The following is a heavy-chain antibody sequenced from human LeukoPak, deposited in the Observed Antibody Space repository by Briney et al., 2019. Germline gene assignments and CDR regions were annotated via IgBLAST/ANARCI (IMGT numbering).Heavy chain of an antibody. V-gene: IGHV1-46*01. CDR1: GYTFTSYD. Sequence: ASVKVSCKASGYTFTSYDINWVRQATGQGLEWMGIINPSGGSTSYAQKFQGRVTMTRDTSTSTVYMELSSLRSEDTAVYYCARGDIVVVVAAFRFDYWGQGTLVTVSS. CDR3: ARGDIVVVVAAFRFDY. J-gene: IGHJ4*02. D-gene: IGHD2-15*01. CDR2: INPSGGST.